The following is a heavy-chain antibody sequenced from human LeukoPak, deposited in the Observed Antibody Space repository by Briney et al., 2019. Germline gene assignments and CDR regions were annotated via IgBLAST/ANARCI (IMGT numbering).Heavy chain of an antibody. Sequence: ETLSLTCTVPGGSISSYYWSWIRQPPGKGLEWVSSITSGDTYIYYADSVKGRFTISRDNAKNSLFLQVNSLRAEDTAVYYCARGVNYHGSGSYLRDWFDPWGQGTLVTVSS. V-gene: IGHV3-21*01. CDR2: ITSGDTYI. CDR1: GGSISSYY. CDR3: ARGVNYHGSGSYLRDWFDP. J-gene: IGHJ5*02. D-gene: IGHD3-10*01.